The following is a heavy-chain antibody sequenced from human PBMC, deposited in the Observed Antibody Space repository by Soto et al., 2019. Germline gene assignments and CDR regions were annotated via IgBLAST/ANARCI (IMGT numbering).Heavy chain of an antibody. Sequence: QMQLVESGGGVVQPGTSLRLSCAASGFTFSGHGMHWVRQTPGKGLEWVALITSDGSNKFYADSVKGRFTISRDNSKNTLYLQMNSLRAEDTAVYYCAKRGFCSGGRCYSFHFDYWGQGALVTVSS. V-gene: IGHV3-30*18. CDR2: ITSDGSNK. CDR3: AKRGFCSGGRCYSFHFDY. J-gene: IGHJ4*02. D-gene: IGHD2-15*01. CDR1: GFTFSGHG.